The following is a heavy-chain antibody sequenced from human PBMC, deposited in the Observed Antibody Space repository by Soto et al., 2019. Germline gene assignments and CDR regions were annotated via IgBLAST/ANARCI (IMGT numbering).Heavy chain of an antibody. J-gene: IGHJ6*02. Sequence: ASVKVSCKASGYTFIGYYIHWVRQAPGQGLEWMGWINPNSGGTNYAERFQGWVTMTRDRSISTAYMELSRLKSDDTAVYYCARVGGGLASLGYYGMDVWGQGTTVTVSS. CDR3: ARVGGGLASLGYYGMDV. CDR1: GYTFIGYY. D-gene: IGHD3-10*01. V-gene: IGHV1-2*04. CDR2: INPNSGGT.